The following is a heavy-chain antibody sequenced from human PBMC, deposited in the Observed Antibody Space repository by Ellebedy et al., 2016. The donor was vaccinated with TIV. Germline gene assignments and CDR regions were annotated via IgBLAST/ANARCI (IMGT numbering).Heavy chain of an antibody. D-gene: IGHD5-12*01. V-gene: IGHV4-59*08. Sequence: MPSETLSLTCTVSGGSINNYYWNWIRQPPGKGLEWVGYISYSGSADYNPSLKSRVTISIDTSKNQISLKLISVTAADTAVYYCARRRLGIGDEYWGQGTLVTVSS. CDR2: ISYSGSA. J-gene: IGHJ4*02. CDR1: GGSINNYY. CDR3: ARRRLGIGDEY.